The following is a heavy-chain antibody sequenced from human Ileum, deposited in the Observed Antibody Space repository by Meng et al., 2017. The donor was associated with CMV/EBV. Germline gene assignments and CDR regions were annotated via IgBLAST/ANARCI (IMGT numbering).Heavy chain of an antibody. V-gene: IGHV4-4*02. Sequence: LTCGVAGDSVSSNQGWSWVRQPPGKGVEWIGEIHHSGTPTYNPSLKSRVTISLDESKIEFSLKLSSVTAADTAVYYCTRNGYYSLDYWSPGTLVTVSS. D-gene: IGHD3-22*01. CDR1: GDSVSSNQG. CDR3: TRNGYYSLDY. J-gene: IGHJ4*02. CDR2: IHHSGTP.